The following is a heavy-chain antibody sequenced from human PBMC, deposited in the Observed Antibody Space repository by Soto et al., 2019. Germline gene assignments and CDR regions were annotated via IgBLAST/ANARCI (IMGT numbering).Heavy chain of an antibody. CDR1: VASISSSY. Sequence: SETLSLTCTVSVASISSSYWSWIRQSPEKGLEWIGYVFYSGKTNYNPSLKSRVTISVDTSKNQFSLKLSSVTAADSAVYYCARGYYDTNGQSNTFDVWGQGTLVTVSS. D-gene: IGHD3-22*01. CDR2: VFYSGKT. V-gene: IGHV4-59*01. CDR3: ARGYYDTNGQSNTFDV. J-gene: IGHJ3*01.